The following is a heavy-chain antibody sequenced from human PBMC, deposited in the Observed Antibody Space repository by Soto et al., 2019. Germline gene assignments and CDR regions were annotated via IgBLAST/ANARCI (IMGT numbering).Heavy chain of an antibody. CDR3: ARASSANYQAPFDY. J-gene: IGHJ4*02. CDR1: GFPFNSYA. CDR2: ISYEGSKK. Sequence: GGSLRLSCAASGFPFNSYAMHWVRQAPGKGLEWVAVISYEGSKKYFADSVKGRFTISRDNSQNTLYLQMNSLRNEDTAVYYCARASSANYQAPFDYRGQGTLVTVSS. D-gene: IGHD1-26*01. V-gene: IGHV3-30-3*01.